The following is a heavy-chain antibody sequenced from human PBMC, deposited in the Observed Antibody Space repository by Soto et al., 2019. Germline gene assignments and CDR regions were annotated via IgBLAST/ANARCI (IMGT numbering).Heavy chain of an antibody. CDR2: ININSGTI. CDR3: ARDRTTGTSNSLYAMDA. J-gene: IGHJ6*02. V-gene: IGHV3-48*01. CDR1: RYTLQPYH. D-gene: IGHD2-2*01. Sequence: GLLRLYCAAPRYTLQPYHMDCVRQAPRTGLEWVAYININSGTIHYADSVKGRFTLSRDNAKKSLYLEMDSLSVEGTAVYYSARDRTTGTSNSLYAMDAWG.